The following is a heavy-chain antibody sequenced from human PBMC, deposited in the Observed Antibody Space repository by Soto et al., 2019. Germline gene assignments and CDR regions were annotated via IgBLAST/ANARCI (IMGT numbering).Heavy chain of an antibody. J-gene: IGHJ6*02. CDR3: AATGGHYFGLDV. Sequence: GASVKVSCKSSDNTFTHYGINWVRQAPGQGLEWMGWISGYNGNTKYAQKFQDRVTMTADTSTRTAFMEVRSLTSDDTGVYFCAATGGHYFGLDVWGQGTTVTVSS. V-gene: IGHV1-18*01. CDR2: ISGYNGNT. CDR1: DNTFTHYG. D-gene: IGHD2-8*02.